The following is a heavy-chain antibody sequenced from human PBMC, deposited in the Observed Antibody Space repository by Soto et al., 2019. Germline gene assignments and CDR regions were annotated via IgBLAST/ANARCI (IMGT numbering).Heavy chain of an antibody. CDR1: GYTFTSYY. CDR3: ARDLIEFDQLLTYNWFDP. D-gene: IGHD2-2*01. CDR2: INPSGGST. J-gene: IGHJ5*02. Sequence: GASVKVSCKASGYTFTSYYMHWVRQAPGQGLEWMGIINPSGGSTSYAQKFQGRVTMTRDTSASTVYMELSSLRSEDTAVYYCARDLIEFDQLLTYNWFDPWGQGTLVTVSS. V-gene: IGHV1-46*01.